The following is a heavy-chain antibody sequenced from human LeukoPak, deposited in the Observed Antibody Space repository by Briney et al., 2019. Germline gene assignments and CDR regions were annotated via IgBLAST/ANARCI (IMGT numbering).Heavy chain of an antibody. CDR2: IYSSGTT. V-gene: IGHV4-4*07. D-gene: IGHD2-2*01. Sequence: SETLSLTCIVSGDSISGKYWSWIRRPAGKGLEWLGRIYSSGTTDYSPSLMSRVTMSLDTSKNHISLTLRSVTAADTAVYYCARLDILVPRAVEWFDPWGQGTVVTVSS. J-gene: IGHJ5*01. CDR1: GDSISGKY. CDR3: ARLDILVPRAVEWFDP.